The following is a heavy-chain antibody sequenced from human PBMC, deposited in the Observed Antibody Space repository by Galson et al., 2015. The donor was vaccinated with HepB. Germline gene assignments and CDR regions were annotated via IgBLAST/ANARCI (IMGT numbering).Heavy chain of an antibody. CDR3: ARGVIGSYIDY. J-gene: IGHJ4*02. V-gene: IGHV1-46*01. Sequence: QSGAEVKKPGESLKISCKASGYTFTSYYMHWVRQAPGQGLEWMGIINPSGGSTSYAQKFQGRVTMTRDTSTSTVYMELSSLRSEDTAVYYCARGVIGSYIDYWGQGTLVTVSS. CDR1: GYTFTSYY. CDR2: INPSGGST. D-gene: IGHD3-16*02.